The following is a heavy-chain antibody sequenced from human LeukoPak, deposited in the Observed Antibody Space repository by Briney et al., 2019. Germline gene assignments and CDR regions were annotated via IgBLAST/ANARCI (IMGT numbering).Heavy chain of an antibody. CDR3: ARACYDSSGHIDY. D-gene: IGHD3-22*01. CDR2: SDPEDGET. J-gene: IGHJ4*02. V-gene: IGHV1-24*01. CDR1: GYTLTELS. Sequence: ASVKVSCKVSGYTLTELSMHWVRQAPGKGLEWMGGSDPEDGETIYAQKFQGRVTMTRDTSTSTVYMELSSLRSEDTAVYYCARACYDSSGHIDYWGQGTLVTVSS.